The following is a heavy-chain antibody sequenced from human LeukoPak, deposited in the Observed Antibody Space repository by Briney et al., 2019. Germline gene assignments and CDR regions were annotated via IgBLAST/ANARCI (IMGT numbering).Heavy chain of an antibody. V-gene: IGHV3-30*02. CDR1: GFTFSSYG. Sequence: PGGSLRLSCAASGFTFSSYGMHWVRQAPGKGLEWVAFIRYDGTNKYYADSVKGRFTISRDNSKNTLYLQMNSLRAEDTAVYYCARNYYDSSDYWGQGTLVTVSS. CDR3: ARNYYDSSDY. J-gene: IGHJ4*02. CDR2: IRYDGTNK. D-gene: IGHD3-22*01.